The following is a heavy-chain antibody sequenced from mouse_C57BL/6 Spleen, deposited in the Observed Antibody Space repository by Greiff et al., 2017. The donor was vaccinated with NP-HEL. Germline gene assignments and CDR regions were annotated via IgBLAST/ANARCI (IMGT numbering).Heavy chain of an antibody. J-gene: IGHJ1*03. V-gene: IGHV1-69*01. CDR1: GYTFTSYW. Sequence: QVQLQQPGAELVMPGASVKLSCKASGYTFTSYWMHWVKQRPGQGLEWIGEIDPSDSYTNYNQKLKGKSTLTVDKSSSTAYMQLSSLTSEYSAVYYCARGSFYWYFDVWGTGTTVTVSS. CDR3: ARGSFYWYFDV. CDR2: IDPSDSYT.